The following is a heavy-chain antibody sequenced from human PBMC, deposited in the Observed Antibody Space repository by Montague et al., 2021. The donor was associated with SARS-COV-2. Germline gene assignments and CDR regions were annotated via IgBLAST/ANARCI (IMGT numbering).Heavy chain of an antibody. Sequence: QSGAEVKKPGESLKISCKGSGYSFTSYWIGWVRQMPGKGMEWMGIIYPGDSDTRYSPSFQGQVTISADKSISTAYLQWSSLKASDTAIYYCARHRRSWVSSFSSSLFFSDYWGQGTLVTVSS. CDR2: IYPGDSDT. CDR3: ARHRRSWVSSFSSSLFFSDY. D-gene: IGHD2/OR15-2a*01. CDR1: GYSFTSYW. V-gene: IGHV5-51*01. J-gene: IGHJ4*02.